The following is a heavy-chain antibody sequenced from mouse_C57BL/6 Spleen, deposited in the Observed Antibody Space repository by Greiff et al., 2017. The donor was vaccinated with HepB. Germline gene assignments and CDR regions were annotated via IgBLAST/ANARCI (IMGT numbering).Heavy chain of an antibody. Sequence: QVQLQQPGAELVKPGASVKLSCKASGYTFTSYWMQWVKQRPGQGLEWIGEIDPSDSYTNYNQKFKGKATLTVDTSSSTAYMQLSSLTAVDSAVYYCARRDYYGGSYGDYWGQGTTLTVSS. J-gene: IGHJ2*01. CDR1: GYTFTSYW. CDR3: ARRDYYGGSYGDY. D-gene: IGHD1-1*01. V-gene: IGHV1-50*01. CDR2: IDPSDSYT.